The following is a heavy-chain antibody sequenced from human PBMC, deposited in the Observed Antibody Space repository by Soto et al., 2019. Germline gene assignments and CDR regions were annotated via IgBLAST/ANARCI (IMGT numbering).Heavy chain of an antibody. CDR2: IKQDARHK. CDR3: ARELVVVVAATPAGMDV. V-gene: IGHV3-7*03. J-gene: IGHJ6*02. Sequence: GGSLRLSCAASGFTFSSYWMSWVREAPGKGLGWVANIKQDARHKHYVESQKARFTISRDNANNSLYLQMNSLRAEDTAVYYCARELVVVVAATPAGMDVWGQGTTVTVSS. CDR1: GFTFSSYW. D-gene: IGHD2-15*01.